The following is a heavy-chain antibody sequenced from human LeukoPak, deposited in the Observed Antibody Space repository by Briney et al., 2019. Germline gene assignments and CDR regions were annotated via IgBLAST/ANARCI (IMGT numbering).Heavy chain of an antibody. D-gene: IGHD4-11*01. V-gene: IGHV4-59*01. CDR3: ARGFSNYDRGPFDC. CDR1: GGSISSYY. Sequence: ASETLSLXCTVSGGSISSYYWSWIRQPPGKGLEWIGYIYYSGSTNYNPSLKSRVTISVDTSKNQFSLKLSSVTAADTAVYYCARGFSNYDRGPFDCWGQGTLVTVSS. CDR2: IYYSGST. J-gene: IGHJ4*02.